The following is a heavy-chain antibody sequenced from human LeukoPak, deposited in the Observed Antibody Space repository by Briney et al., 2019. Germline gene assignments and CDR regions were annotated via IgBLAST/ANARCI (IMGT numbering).Heavy chain of an antibody. CDR2: IYYSGST. CDR1: GGSISSSSYY. Sequence: SETLSLTCTVSGGSISSSSYYWGWIRQPPGKGLEWIGSIYYSGSTYYNPSLKSRVTISVDTSKNQFSLKLSSVTAADTAVYYCARGYGSGSYSHYYYYYGMDVWGQGTTVTVSS. CDR3: ARGYGSGSYSHYYYYYGMDV. D-gene: IGHD3-10*01. V-gene: IGHV4-39*07. J-gene: IGHJ6*02.